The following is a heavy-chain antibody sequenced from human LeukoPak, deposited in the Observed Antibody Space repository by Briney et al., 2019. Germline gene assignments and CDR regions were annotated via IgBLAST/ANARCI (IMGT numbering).Heavy chain of an antibody. J-gene: IGHJ4*02. V-gene: IGHV3-30*03. CDR1: GFTFSSYG. D-gene: IGHD2-2*01. Sequence: PGGSLRLSCAASGFTFSSYGMHWVRQAPGKGLEWVAVISYDGSNKYYADSVKGRFTISRDNSKNTLYLQMNSLRAEDTAVYYCARSCGSTSCYGDWGQGTLVTVSS. CDR2: ISYDGSNK. CDR3: ARSCGSTSCYGD.